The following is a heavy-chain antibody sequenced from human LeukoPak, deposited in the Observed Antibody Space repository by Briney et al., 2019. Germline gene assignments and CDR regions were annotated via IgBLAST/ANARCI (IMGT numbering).Heavy chain of an antibody. CDR3: ASSIVRGVGPFDP. CDR1: GFTFSSYS. V-gene: IGHV3-21*01. Sequence: GGSLRLSCAASGFTFSSYSMNWVRQAPGKGLEWVSSISSSSSYIYYADSVKGRFTISRDNAKNSLYLQMNSLRAEDTAVYYCASSIVRGVGPFDPWGQGTLVTVSS. D-gene: IGHD3-10*02. CDR2: ISSSSSYI. J-gene: IGHJ5*02.